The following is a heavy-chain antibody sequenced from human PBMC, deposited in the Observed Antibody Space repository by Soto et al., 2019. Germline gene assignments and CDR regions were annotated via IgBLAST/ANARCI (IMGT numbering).Heavy chain of an antibody. D-gene: IGHD3-22*01. Sequence: QVQLVQSGAEVKKPGASVKVSCKASGYTFTGYYMHWVRQAPGQGLEWMGWINPNSGGTNYAQKFQGWVTMTRDTSISTAYMELSRLRSDDTAVYYCARTQLDYDSSGYYYATYGYYGMDVWGQGTTVTVSS. CDR3: ARTQLDYDSSGYYYATYGYYGMDV. CDR1: GYTFTGYY. V-gene: IGHV1-2*04. CDR2: INPNSGGT. J-gene: IGHJ6*02.